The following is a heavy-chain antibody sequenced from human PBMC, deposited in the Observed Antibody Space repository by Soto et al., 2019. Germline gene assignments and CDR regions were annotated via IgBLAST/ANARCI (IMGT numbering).Heavy chain of an antibody. CDR3: ARDSGYAGSPYYYYGMDV. Sequence: ASVKVSCKASGCTFTSYDINWVRQATGQGLEWMGWMNPNSGNTGYAQKFQGRVTMTRNTSISTAYMELSSLRSEDTAVYYCARDSGYAGSPYYYYGMDVWGQGTTVTVSS. V-gene: IGHV1-8*01. CDR1: GCTFTSYD. D-gene: IGHD5-12*01. CDR2: MNPNSGNT. J-gene: IGHJ6*02.